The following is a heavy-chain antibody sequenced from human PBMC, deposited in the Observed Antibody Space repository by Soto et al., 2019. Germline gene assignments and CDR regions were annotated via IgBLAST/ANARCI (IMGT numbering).Heavy chain of an antibody. Sequence: ASVKVSCKASGYTFTGYYMHWVRQAPGQGLEWMGWINPNSGGTNYAQKFQGWVTMTRDTSISTAYMELSRLRSDDTAVYYCARARRPPRLRNYYYGMDVWGQGTTVTVSS. CDR3: ARARRPPRLRNYYYGMDV. CDR2: INPNSGGT. D-gene: IGHD3-16*01. CDR1: GYTFTGYY. V-gene: IGHV1-2*04. J-gene: IGHJ6*02.